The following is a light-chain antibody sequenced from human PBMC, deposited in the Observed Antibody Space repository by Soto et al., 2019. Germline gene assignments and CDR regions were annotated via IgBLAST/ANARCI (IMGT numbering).Light chain of an antibody. V-gene: IGKV3-11*01. CDR1: QSVSSY. J-gene: IGKJ4*01. CDR3: QQRSNWPLT. CDR2: DAS. Sequence: EIVLTQSPAPLSLSPGERATLSCRASQSVSSYLAWYQQKPGQAPRLLIYDASNRATGIPARFSGSGSGTDCTLTISSLEPEDFAVYYCQQRSNWPLTLGGGTKVDI.